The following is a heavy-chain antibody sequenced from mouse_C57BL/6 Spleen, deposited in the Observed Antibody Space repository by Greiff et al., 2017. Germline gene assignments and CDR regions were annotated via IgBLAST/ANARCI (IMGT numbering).Heavy chain of an antibody. D-gene: IGHD1-1*01. CDR1: GYTFTSYW. V-gene: IGHV1-55*01. CDR3: ARSLITTVVAPYFDY. J-gene: IGHJ2*01. Sequence: VQLQQPGAELVKPGASVKMSCKASGYTFTSYWITWVKQSPGQGLEWIGYIYPGSGSTNYNEMFKSKSTLTVDTSSSTAYMQLSSLTSEDSAVYYCARSLITTVVAPYFDYWGQGTTLTVSS. CDR2: IYPGSGST.